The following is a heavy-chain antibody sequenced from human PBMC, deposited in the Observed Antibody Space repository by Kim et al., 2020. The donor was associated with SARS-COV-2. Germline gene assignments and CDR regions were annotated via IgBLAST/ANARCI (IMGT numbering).Heavy chain of an antibody. CDR3: ARDRGLTTVTTNYYYGMDV. D-gene: IGHD4-17*01. CDR2: ISSSGSTI. CDR1: GFTFSSYE. V-gene: IGHV3-48*03. J-gene: IGHJ6*02. Sequence: GGSLRLSCAASGFTFSSYEMNWVRQAPGKGLEWVSYISSSGSTIYYADSVKGRFTISRDNAKNSLYLQMNSLRAEDTAVYYCARDRGLTTVTTNYYYGMDVWGQGTTVTVSS.